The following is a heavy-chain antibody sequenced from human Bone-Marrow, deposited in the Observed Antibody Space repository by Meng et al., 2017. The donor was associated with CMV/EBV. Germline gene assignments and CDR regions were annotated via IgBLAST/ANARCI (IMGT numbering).Heavy chain of an antibody. Sequence: CTVSGGSISSGGYYWSWIRQHPGKGLEWIGYIYYSGSTYYNPSLKSRVTISVDTSKNQFSLKLSSVTAADTAVYYCARERKRNRFDPWGQGTLVTVSS. CDR3: ARERKRNRFDP. V-gene: IGHV4-31*03. CDR2: IYYSGST. CDR1: GGSISSGGYY. D-gene: IGHD5-24*01. J-gene: IGHJ5*02.